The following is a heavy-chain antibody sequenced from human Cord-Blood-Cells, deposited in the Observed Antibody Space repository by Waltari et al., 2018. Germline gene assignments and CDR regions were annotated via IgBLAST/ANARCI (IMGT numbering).Heavy chain of an antibody. CDR1: GYSISSGYY. Sequence: QVQLQESGPGLVKPSETLSLTCAVSGYSISSGYYWGWIRQPPGKGLEWIGSIYHSGSSYYNPSLKSRVTMSVDTSKNQFSLKLSSVTAADTAVYYCARATGDFDYWGQGTLVTVSS. CDR2: IYHSGSS. D-gene: IGHD7-27*01. V-gene: IGHV4-38-2*01. CDR3: ARATGDFDY. J-gene: IGHJ4*02.